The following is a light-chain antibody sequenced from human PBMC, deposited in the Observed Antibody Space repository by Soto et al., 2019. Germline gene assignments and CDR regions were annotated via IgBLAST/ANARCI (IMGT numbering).Light chain of an antibody. J-gene: IGLJ3*02. V-gene: IGLV2-14*01. CDR2: EVS. CDR1: SSDIGGHNY. CDR3: SSYTISSTWV. Sequence: QSALTQPASVSGSPGQSITISCTGTSSDIGGHNYVSWYQHHPGKAPKLIIYEVSDRPSGISDRFSASTSGNTASLTISGVQAEDEADYYCSSYTISSTWVFGGGTKLTVL.